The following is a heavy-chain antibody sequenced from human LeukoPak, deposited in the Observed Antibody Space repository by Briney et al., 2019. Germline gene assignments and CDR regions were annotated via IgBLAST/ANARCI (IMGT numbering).Heavy chain of an antibody. CDR2: ISSSSSAI. CDR1: GFTFNSYN. CDR3: ARAYSSSSGRDAFDS. V-gene: IGHV3-48*02. D-gene: IGHD6-6*01. Sequence: PGGSLRLSCAASGFTFNSYNMNWVRQAPGKGLEWVSYISSSSSAIYYTDSVKGRFPISRDSAKTSLFLQMNSLRDEDTAVYYCARAYSSSSGRDAFDSWGLGTLVTVSS. J-gene: IGHJ3*02.